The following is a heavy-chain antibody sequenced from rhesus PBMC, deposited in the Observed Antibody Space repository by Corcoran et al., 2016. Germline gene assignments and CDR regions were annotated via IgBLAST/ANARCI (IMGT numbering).Heavy chain of an antibody. V-gene: IGHV4-106*01. CDR2: IYGSGGGT. Sequence: QLQLQESGPGLVKPSETLSLTCAVSGGSLSADYYWSWIRQPPGTGLEWIGYIYGSGGGTNYKPSLKKRVTISIDTSKNQFSLKLSSVTAADTAVYYCARGYYSGSYYDRYFDLWGPGTPITISS. D-gene: IGHD3-16*01. CDR3: ARGYYSGSYYDRYFDL. CDR1: GGSLSADYY. J-gene: IGHJ2*01.